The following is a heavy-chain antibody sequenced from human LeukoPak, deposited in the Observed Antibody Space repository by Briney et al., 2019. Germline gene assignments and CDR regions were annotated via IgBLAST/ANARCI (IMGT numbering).Heavy chain of an antibody. D-gene: IGHD3-9*01. CDR2: INPSGGST. CDR1: GYTFTSYY. Sequence: ASVKVSCKASGYTFTSYYMHWVRQAPGQGLEWMGIINPSGGSTSYAQKFQGRVTMTRDTSTSTVYMELSSLRSEDTAVYYCATMYYDILTGYYKWYYFDYWGQGTLVTVSS. J-gene: IGHJ4*02. V-gene: IGHV1-46*01. CDR3: ATMYYDILTGYYKWYYFDY.